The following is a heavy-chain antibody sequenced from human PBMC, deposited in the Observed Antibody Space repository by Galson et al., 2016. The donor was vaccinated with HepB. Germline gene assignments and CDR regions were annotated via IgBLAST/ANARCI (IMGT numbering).Heavy chain of an antibody. CDR2: VNAGNGYT. D-gene: IGHD5-12*01. CDR1: GYTFANYA. V-gene: IGHV1-3*01. J-gene: IGHJ4*02. CDR3: ARSQGQGYPEDY. Sequence: SVKVSCKASGYTFANYAVHWVRQAPGQKLEWMGWVNAGNGYTKYSQKFQGRVTIARDSSASTAYMEVNSLRSEDTAVYYCARSQGQGYPEDYWGQGTLVTVSS.